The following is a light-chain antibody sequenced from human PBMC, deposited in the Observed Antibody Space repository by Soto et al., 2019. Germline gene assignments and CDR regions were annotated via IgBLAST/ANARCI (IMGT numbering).Light chain of an antibody. CDR3: SSYTTSSTVV. V-gene: IGLV2-14*01. J-gene: IGLJ2*01. CDR2: DVY. CDR1: SSDVGGYNY. Sequence: QSALTQPASVSGSPGQSITISCTGTSSDVGGYNYVSWFQQHPGKAPNLMIYDVYRRPSGVSYRFSGSKSGNTASLTISGLQAEDVADYYCSSYTTSSTVVFGGGTKVTVL.